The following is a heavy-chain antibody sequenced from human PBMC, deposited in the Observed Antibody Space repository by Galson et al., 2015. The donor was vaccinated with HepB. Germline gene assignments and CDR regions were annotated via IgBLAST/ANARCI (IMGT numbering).Heavy chain of an antibody. J-gene: IGHJ4*02. CDR3: ARGGSYRYYFDY. V-gene: IGHV1-18*01. Sequence: SVKVSCKASGYTFTTYVISWVRQAPGQGLEWMGWISAYNGDTNYAQKLQGRVTMTTDTSTSTAYMELRSLRSDDTAVYYCARGGSYRYYFDYWGQGTLVTVSS. D-gene: IGHD3-16*02. CDR2: ISAYNGDT. CDR1: GYTFTTYV.